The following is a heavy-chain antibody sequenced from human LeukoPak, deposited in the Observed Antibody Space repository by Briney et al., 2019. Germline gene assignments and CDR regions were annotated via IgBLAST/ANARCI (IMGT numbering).Heavy chain of an antibody. J-gene: IGHJ6*02. Sequence: SETLSLTCAVYGGSFSGHYWSWIRQPPGKGLEWIGEINHSGSTNYNPSLKSRVTISVDTSKNQFSLKLSSVTAADTAVYYCASLYGMDVWGQGTTVTVSS. CDR3: ASLYGMDV. CDR1: GGSFSGHY. CDR2: INHSGST. V-gene: IGHV4-34*01.